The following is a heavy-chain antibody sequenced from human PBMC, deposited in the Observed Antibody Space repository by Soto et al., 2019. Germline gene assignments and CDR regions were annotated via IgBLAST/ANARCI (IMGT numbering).Heavy chain of an antibody. D-gene: IGHD4-17*01. CDR2: IHYRGRD. J-gene: IGHJ4*02. Sequence: QLQLQESGPGLVKPSETLSLTCTVSGGSISSSNYYWGWIRQPPGKGLELIGSIHYRGRDYYNRSPTTRVTISGETARNQISLMLTSGPAPDTAVYYCATLPHYGDPKAGFWGQGTLVTVSS. CDR3: ATLPHYGDPKAGF. CDR1: GGSISSSNYY. V-gene: IGHV4-39*01.